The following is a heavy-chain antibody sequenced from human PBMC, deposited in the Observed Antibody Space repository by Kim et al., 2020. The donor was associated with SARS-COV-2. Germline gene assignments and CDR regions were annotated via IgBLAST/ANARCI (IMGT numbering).Heavy chain of an antibody. CDR3: ARDPLVGS. Sequence: SSTIYYADSVKGRFTISRDNAKNSLYLQMNSLRAEDTAVYYCARDPLVGSWGQGTLVTVSS. V-gene: IGHV3-48*04. J-gene: IGHJ4*02. CDR2: SSTI. D-gene: IGHD2-15*01.